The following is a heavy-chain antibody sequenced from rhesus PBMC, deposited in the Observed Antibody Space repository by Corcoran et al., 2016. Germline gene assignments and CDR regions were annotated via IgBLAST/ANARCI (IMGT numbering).Heavy chain of an antibody. Sequence: VQLQESGPGLVKPSQSLSLTCSVTGYSITSGYYWNWIRQFPGKKLEWMGYISYDGSNNYNPSLKNRISITRDTSKDQFFLKLDSVTTEDTATYYCARERWLTLDDWGQGTTLTVSS. CDR2: ISYDGSN. J-gene: IGHJ1*01. D-gene: IGHD3-28*01. CDR3: ARERWLTLDD. CDR1: GYSITSGYY. V-gene: IGHV4-122*02.